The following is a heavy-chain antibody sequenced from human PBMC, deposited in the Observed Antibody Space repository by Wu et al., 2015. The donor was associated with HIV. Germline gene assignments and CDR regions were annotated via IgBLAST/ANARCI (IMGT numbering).Heavy chain of an antibody. CDR3: ARGQGGYCSSTSCLFDP. CDR1: GYTFTSYD. V-gene: IGHV1-8*03. D-gene: IGHD2-2*01. CDR2: MNPNSGNT. Sequence: QVQLVQSGAEVKKPGASVKVSCKASGYTFTSYDINWVRQATGQGLEWMGWMNPNSGNTGFAQKFQGRVTITRNTSISTAYMELSSLRSEDTAVYYCARGQGGYCSSTSCLFDPWGQGTLVTASS. J-gene: IGHJ5*02.